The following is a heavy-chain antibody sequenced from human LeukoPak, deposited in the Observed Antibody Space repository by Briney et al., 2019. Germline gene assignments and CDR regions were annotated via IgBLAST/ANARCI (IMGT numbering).Heavy chain of an antibody. D-gene: IGHD2-21*02. CDR3: ARPPQAYCGGDCYNNAFDI. CDR1: GYSFTSYW. J-gene: IGHJ3*02. Sequence: GESLKISCKGSGYSFTSYWIGWVRQMPGKGLEWMGIIYPGDSDTRYSPSFQGQVTISADKSISTAYLQWSSLKASDTAMYYCARPPQAYCGGDCYNNAFDIWGQGTVVTVSS. CDR2: IYPGDSDT. V-gene: IGHV5-51*01.